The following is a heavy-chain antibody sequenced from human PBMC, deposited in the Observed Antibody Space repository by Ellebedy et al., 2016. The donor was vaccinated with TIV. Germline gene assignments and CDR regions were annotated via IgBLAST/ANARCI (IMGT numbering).Heavy chain of an antibody. V-gene: IGHV4-31*03. D-gene: IGHD3-10*01. CDR3: ARVFYGSGSHNWFDP. CDR1: GGSISSGAYY. J-gene: IGHJ5*02. Sequence: LRLSCSVSGGSISSGAYYWSWIRQHPGKGLEWIGYIYYSGSTYYNPSLKSRVTISVDTSKNQFSLKLSSVTAADTAVYYCARVFYGSGSHNWFDPWGQGTLVTVSS. CDR2: IYYSGST.